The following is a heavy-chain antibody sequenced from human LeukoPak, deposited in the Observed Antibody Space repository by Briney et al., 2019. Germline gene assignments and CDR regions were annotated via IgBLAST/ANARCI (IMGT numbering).Heavy chain of an antibody. CDR2: IIPIFGTA. V-gene: IGHV1-69*13. Sequence: ASVKVSCKASGGTFSSYAISWVRQAPGQGLEWMGGIIPIFGTANYAQKFQGRVTITADESTSTAYKELSSLRSEDTAVYYCARDRATDTLDWGQGTLVTVSS. J-gene: IGHJ4*02. D-gene: IGHD5-12*01. CDR1: GGTFSSYA. CDR3: ARDRATDTLD.